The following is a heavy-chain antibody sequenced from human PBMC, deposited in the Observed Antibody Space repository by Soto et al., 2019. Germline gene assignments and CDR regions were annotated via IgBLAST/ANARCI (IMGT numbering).Heavy chain of an antibody. J-gene: IGHJ6*02. CDR3: ARVLGRGGGTTLPDYYYYYGMDV. Sequence: GASVKVSCKASGGTFSSYAISWVRQAPGQGLEWMGGIIPIFGTANYAQKFQGRVTITADESTSTAYMELSSLRSEDTAVYYCARVLGRGGGTTLPDYYYYYGMDVWGQGTTVTVSS. CDR1: GGTFSSYA. V-gene: IGHV1-69*13. CDR2: IIPIFGTA. D-gene: IGHD1-1*01.